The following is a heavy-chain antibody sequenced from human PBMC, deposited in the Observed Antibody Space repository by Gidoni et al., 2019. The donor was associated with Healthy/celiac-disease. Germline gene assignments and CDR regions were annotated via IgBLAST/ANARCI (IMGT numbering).Heavy chain of an antibody. CDR2: ISSSSSTI. CDR1: GVTFSSYS. Sequence: EVQLVASGGGVVQPGGSLRLSCAASGVTFSSYSMNWVRQAAGKGLEWVSYISSSSSTIYYTDPVKGRFTISRDNAKQSLYLKMNSLRDEDTAVCYCARDEHCSSTSCYARCSILFEYWGQGTLVTVSS. J-gene: IGHJ4*02. D-gene: IGHD2-2*01. CDR3: ARDEHCSSTSCYARCSILFEY. V-gene: IGHV3-48*02.